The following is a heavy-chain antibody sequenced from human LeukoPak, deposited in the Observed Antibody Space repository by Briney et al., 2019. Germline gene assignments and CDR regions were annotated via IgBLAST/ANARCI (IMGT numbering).Heavy chain of an antibody. D-gene: IGHD3-9*01. Sequence: PGRSLRLSCAASGFTFSSYAMHWVRQAPGKGLEWVAVISYDGSNKYYADSVKGRFTISRDNSKNTLYLQMNSLRAEDTAVYYSARAILRYFDWLSSWGQGTLVTVSS. CDR3: ARAILRYFDWLSS. J-gene: IGHJ5*01. V-gene: IGHV3-30-3*01. CDR2: ISYDGSNK. CDR1: GFTFSSYA.